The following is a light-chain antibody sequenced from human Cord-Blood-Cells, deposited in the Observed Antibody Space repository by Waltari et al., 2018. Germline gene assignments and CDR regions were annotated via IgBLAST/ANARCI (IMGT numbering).Light chain of an antibody. CDR2: YDS. CDR1: NIGSNS. Sequence: SYLLTQPPSVSVAPGKPARITCGGNNIGSNSVPWYQQKPGQAPVLVIYYDSDRPSGIPERFSGSNSGNTATLTISRVEAGDEADYYCQVWDSSSDHYVFGTGTKVTVL. V-gene: IGLV3-21*04. CDR3: QVWDSSSDHYV. J-gene: IGLJ1*01.